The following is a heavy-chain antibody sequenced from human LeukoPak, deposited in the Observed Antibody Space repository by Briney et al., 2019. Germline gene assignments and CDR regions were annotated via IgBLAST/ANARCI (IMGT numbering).Heavy chain of an antibody. CDR3: ARERREAYYFDY. J-gene: IGHJ4*02. CDR2: IYYSGST. CDR1: GGSISSYY. Sequence: PSETLSLTCAVSGGSISSYYWSWIRQPPGKGLEWIGYIYYSGSTNYNPSLKSRVTISVDTSKNQFSLKLSSVTAADTAVYYCARERREAYYFDYRGQGTLVTVSS. V-gene: IGHV4-59*01. D-gene: IGHD5-24*01.